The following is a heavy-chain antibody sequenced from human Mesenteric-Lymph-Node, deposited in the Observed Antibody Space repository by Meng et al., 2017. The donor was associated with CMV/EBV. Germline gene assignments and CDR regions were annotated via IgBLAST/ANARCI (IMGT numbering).Heavy chain of an antibody. CDR1: GGTFSSYA. CDR3: ARTPPWPYDILTGYYYTMDV. CDR2: IIPIFGTA. Sequence: SVKVSCKASGGTFSSYAISWVRQAPGQGLEWMGGIIPIFGTANYAQKFQGRVTMTRDTSTSTVYMELTSLRSEDTAVYYCARTPPWPYDILTGYYYTMDVWGQGTTVTVSS. D-gene: IGHD3-9*01. V-gene: IGHV1-69*05. J-gene: IGHJ6*02.